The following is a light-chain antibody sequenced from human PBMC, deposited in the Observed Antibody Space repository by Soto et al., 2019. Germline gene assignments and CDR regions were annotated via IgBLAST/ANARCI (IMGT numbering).Light chain of an antibody. J-gene: IGKJ2*01. V-gene: IGKV1-39*01. Sequence: DIQMTQSPSSLSATVGDRVTITCRASQDINKYLNWYRQTPGKAPHLLIFATSTLHTGVPSRFSGSRSGTDFSLTISSLQPEDFATYYCQQSYSSPYTLGQGTKLEF. CDR3: QQSYSSPYT. CDR2: ATS. CDR1: QDINKY.